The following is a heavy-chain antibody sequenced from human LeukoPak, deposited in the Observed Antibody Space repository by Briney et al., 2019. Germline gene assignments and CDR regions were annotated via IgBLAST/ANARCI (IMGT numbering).Heavy chain of an antibody. CDR3: AKDRFVDYGSGSQPHYYYGMDV. J-gene: IGHJ6*02. Sequence: GGSLRLSCAASGFTFSSYSMNWVRQAPGKGLEWVSAISGSGGSTYYADSVKGRFTISRDNSKNTLYLQMNSLRAEDTAVYYCAKDRFVDYGSGSQPHYYYGMDVWGQGTTVTVSS. CDR1: GFTFSSYS. V-gene: IGHV3-23*01. D-gene: IGHD3-10*01. CDR2: ISGSGGST.